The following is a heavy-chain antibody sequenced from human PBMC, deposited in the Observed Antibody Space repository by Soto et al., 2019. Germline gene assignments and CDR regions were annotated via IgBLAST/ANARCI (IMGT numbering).Heavy chain of an antibody. CDR2: MKPNSGDT. CDR3: ARWYGGNSGDY. D-gene: IGHD2-21*02. Sequence: QVQLVQSGAEVKKPGASVKVSWRASGYTLPINDINWMRQATGQGPEWMGWMKPNSGDTHYAQTFQGRVTMTRNTSISTAYMELSSLRSEDTAMYYCARWYGGNSGDYWGQGTLVTVSS. CDR1: GYTLPIND. V-gene: IGHV1-8*02. J-gene: IGHJ4*02.